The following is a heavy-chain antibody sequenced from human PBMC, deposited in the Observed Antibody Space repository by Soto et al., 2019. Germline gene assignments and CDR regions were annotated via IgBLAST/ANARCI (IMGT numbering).Heavy chain of an antibody. D-gene: IGHD2-8*01. J-gene: IGHJ4*01. CDR3: ARNPKYCTNGVCYFSSALGGPSDFDY. V-gene: IGHV1-46*01. Sequence: ASVKVSCKSSGYTFTSYYMHWVRQAPGQGLEWMGIINPSGGSTSYAQKFQGRVTMTRDTSTSTVYMELSSLRSEDTAVYYCARNPKYCTNGVCYFSSALGGPSDFDYWG. CDR2: INPSGGST. CDR1: GYTFTSYY.